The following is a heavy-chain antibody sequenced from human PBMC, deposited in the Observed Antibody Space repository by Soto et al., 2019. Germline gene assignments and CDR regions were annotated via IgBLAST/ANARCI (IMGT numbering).Heavy chain of an antibody. CDR1: GGSISGSTYY. J-gene: IGHJ4*02. V-gene: IGHV4-39*01. CDR3: MLGSGWKDFDY. CDR2: IYYSGST. Sequence: SETLSLTCTVSGGSISGSTYYWGWIRQPPGKGLEWIGNIYYSGSTYYNPSLKSRVTISVDTSKNQFSLKLSSVTAADTAVYYCMLGSGWKDFDYWGQGTLVTVSS. D-gene: IGHD3-22*01.